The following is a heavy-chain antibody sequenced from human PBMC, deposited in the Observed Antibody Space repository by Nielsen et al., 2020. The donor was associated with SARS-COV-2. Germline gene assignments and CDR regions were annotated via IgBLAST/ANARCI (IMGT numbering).Heavy chain of an antibody. CDR1: GGTFSSYA. D-gene: IGHD4-17*01. Sequence: ASVKVSCKASGGTFSSYAISWVRQAPGQGLEWMGIINPSGGSTSYAQKFQGRVTMTRDTSTSTVYMELSSLRSEDTAVYYCARSIVDYGDWGNYFFGMDVWGQGTTVTVSS. CDR2: INPSGGST. CDR3: ARSIVDYGDWGNYFFGMDV. J-gene: IGHJ6*02. V-gene: IGHV1-46*01.